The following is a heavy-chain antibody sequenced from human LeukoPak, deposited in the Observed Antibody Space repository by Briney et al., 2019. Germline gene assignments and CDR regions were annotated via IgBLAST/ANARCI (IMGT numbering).Heavy chain of an antibody. CDR3: AKDIYDRSRGMDV. J-gene: IGHJ6*02. CDR1: GFTFDDYA. Sequence: PGRSLRLSCAASGFTFDDYAMHWVRQAPGEGLEGVSGISWNSGSIGYADSVKGRFTISRDNAKNSLYLQMNSLRAEDTALYYCAKDIYDRSRGMDVWGQGTTVTVSS. V-gene: IGHV3-9*01. CDR2: ISWNSGSI. D-gene: IGHD5/OR15-5a*01.